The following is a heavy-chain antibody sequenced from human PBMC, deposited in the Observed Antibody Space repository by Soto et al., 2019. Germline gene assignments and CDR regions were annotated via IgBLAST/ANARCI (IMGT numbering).Heavy chain of an antibody. D-gene: IGHD3-9*01. J-gene: IGHJ3*02. CDR1: GGSISSGGYS. V-gene: IGHV4-30-2*01. CDR2: INHGGST. CDR3: ARTQWEYAILTNRLWGAFDI. Sequence: QLQLQESGSGLVRASQTLSLTCAVSGGSISSGGYSWSWIRLPPGKGLEWIGNINHGGSTYYNPSLKSRISISIDKSMNQFSLRLSSVTAADTAVYFCARTQWEYAILTNRLWGAFDIWGPGIMVTVSS.